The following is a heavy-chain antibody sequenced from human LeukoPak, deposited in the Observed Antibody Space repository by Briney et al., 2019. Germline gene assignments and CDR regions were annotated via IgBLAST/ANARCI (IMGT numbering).Heavy chain of an antibody. V-gene: IGHV3-33*01. CDR1: GFTFSSYG. J-gene: IGHJ4*02. CDR3: ARDSGVVPASFDY. Sequence: GGSLRLSCAASGFTFSSYGMHWVRQAPGKGLEWVAVIWYDGSNKYYADSVKGRFTISRDNSKNTLYLQMNSLRAEDTAVYYCARDSGVVPASFDYWGQGTLVTVSS. D-gene: IGHD2-2*01. CDR2: IWYDGSNK.